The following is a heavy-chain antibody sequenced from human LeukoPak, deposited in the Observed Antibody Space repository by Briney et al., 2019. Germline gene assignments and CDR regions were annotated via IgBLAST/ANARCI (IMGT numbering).Heavy chain of an antibody. V-gene: IGHV3-21*01. Sequence: GGSLRLSCAASGFTFSSYNMNWVRQAPGKGLEWVSSISSSSSYIYYADSVKGRFTISRDNAKNSLYLQMNSLRAEDTAVYYCARDYYDSSGYYCGNDYWGQGTLVTVSS. CDR2: ISSSSSYI. CDR1: GFTFSSYN. CDR3: ARDYYDSSGYYCGNDY. J-gene: IGHJ4*02. D-gene: IGHD3-22*01.